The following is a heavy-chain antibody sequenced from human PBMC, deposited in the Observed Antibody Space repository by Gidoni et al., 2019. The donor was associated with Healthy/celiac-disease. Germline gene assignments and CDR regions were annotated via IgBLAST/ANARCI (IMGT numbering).Heavy chain of an antibody. Sequence: EVKKPGFSVKVSCKASGGTFSSYAISWVRQAPGQGLEWMGGIIPIFGTANYAQKFQGRVTITADKSTSTAYMELSSLRSEDTAVYYCARGEEYQLLFEGYYYYYYGMDVWGQGTTVTVSS. J-gene: IGHJ6*02. CDR1: GGTFSSYA. CDR3: ARGEEYQLLFEGYYYYYYGMDV. V-gene: IGHV1-69*06. D-gene: IGHD2-2*01. CDR2: IIPIFGTA.